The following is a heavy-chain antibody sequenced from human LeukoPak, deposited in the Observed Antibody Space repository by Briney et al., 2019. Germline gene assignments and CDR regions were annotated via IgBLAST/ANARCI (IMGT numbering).Heavy chain of an antibody. CDR3: ARGRVKIFGVATYYFDY. CDR2: IYYSGST. CDR1: GGSISSSSYY. J-gene: IGHJ4*02. V-gene: IGHV4-39*07. D-gene: IGHD3-3*01. Sequence: KTSETLSLTCTVSGGSISSSSYYWGWIRQPPGKGLEWIGSIYYSGSTYYNPSLKSRVTISVDTSKNQFSLKLSSVTAADTAVYYCARGRVKIFGVATYYFDYWGQGTLVTVSS.